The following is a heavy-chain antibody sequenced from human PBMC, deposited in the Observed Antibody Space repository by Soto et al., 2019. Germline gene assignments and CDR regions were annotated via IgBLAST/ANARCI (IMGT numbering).Heavy chain of an antibody. CDR1: SASISSSSYT. Sequence: SETLSLTCTVSSASISSSSYTWGWIRQPPGKGLEWIGSIYYSGTTYYNPSLNSRVTVSVDTSNNQFSLKVTSVTAADTAVYSCARVHGYCISSRCRGHCAIDVWGQGTTVTVSS. CDR3: ARVHGYCISSRCRGHCAIDV. J-gene: IGHJ6*02. CDR2: IYYSGTT. V-gene: IGHV4-39*01. D-gene: IGHD2-2*01.